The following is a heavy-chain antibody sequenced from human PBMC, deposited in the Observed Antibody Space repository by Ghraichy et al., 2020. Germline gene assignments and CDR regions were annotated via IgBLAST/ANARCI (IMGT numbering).Heavy chain of an antibody. CDR2: FSGSGGST. D-gene: IGHD6-13*01. V-gene: IGHV3-23*01. CDR1: GFTFSSYA. J-gene: IGHJ4*02. CDR3: AKGFELRWYQNSFDY. Sequence: GGSLRLSCAASGFTFSSYAMSWVRQAPGKGLEWVSAFSGSGGSTYYADSVKGRFTISRDNSKNTVYLQMNSLRAEDTAVYYCAKGFELRWYQNSFDYWGQGTLVTVSS.